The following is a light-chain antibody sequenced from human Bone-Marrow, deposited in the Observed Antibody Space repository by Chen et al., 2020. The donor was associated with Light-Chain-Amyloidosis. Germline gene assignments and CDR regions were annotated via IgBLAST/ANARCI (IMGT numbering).Light chain of an antibody. CDR2: EVT. CDR3: SSYTITNTLV. V-gene: IGLV2-14*01. CDR1: SSYVGGDNH. J-gene: IGLJ1*01. Sequence: QSALTQPASVSVSPVQSITISCTGTSSYVGGDNHVSWYQQHPDKAPKLMIYEVTNRPSWVPDRFSGSKSDNTASLTISGLQTEDEADYFCSSYTITNTLVFGSGTRVTV.